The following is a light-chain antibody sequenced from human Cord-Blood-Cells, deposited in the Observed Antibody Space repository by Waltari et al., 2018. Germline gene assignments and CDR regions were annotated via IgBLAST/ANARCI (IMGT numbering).Light chain of an antibody. Sequence: QSALTQPASVSRSPGQSITISCTGTSSDVGSYNLVSWSQQHTGKAPKLRIYEGSKRPSGVSNRFSGSKSGNTASLTISGLQAEDEADYYCCSYAGSSTFVFGGGTKLTVL. CDR3: CSYAGSSTFV. CDR1: SSDVGSYNL. V-gene: IGLV2-23*03. CDR2: EGS. J-gene: IGLJ3*02.